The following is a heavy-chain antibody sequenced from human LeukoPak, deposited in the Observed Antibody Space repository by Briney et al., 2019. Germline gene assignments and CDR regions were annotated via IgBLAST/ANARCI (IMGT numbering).Heavy chain of an antibody. CDR3: AKSVPGGSYFPFDY. CDR2: IGGSGGST. D-gene: IGHD1-26*01. Sequence: GRSLSLSCGPSGLTFSNYALSWVRPAPGKGREWVSAIGGSGGSTYYAGSVRGRFTISRDNSKKMLFLQMSSLRAEDTAIYYSAKSVPGGSYFPFDYWGQGTLVTVS. J-gene: IGHJ4*02. CDR1: GLTFSNYA. V-gene: IGHV3-23*01.